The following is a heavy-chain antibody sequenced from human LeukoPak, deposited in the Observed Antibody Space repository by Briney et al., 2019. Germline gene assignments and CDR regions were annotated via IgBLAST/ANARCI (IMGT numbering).Heavy chain of an antibody. CDR3: ARASYGDPFDY. J-gene: IGHJ4*02. CDR1: GFTFSSYG. D-gene: IGHD4-17*01. V-gene: IGHV3-33*01. Sequence: PGRSLRLSCAASGFTFSSYGMHWVRQAPGKGLEWVAVIWYDGSNKYYADSVKGRLTISRDNSKNTLYPQMNSLRAEDTAVYYCARASYGDPFDYWGQGTLVTVSS. CDR2: IWYDGSNK.